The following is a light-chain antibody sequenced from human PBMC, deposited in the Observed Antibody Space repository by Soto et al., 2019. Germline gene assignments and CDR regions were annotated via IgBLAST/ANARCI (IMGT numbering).Light chain of an antibody. CDR2: DAS. Sequence: EIVLTQSPATLSLSPGERATLSCRASQSVSSYLVWYQQKPGQAPRPLIYDASTRATGIPGRFSGSGSGTDFTLTISSPEPEDVALYFCQQRSDWPLTFGGGTRVEIK. V-gene: IGKV3-11*01. J-gene: IGKJ4*01. CDR1: QSVSSY. CDR3: QQRSDWPLT.